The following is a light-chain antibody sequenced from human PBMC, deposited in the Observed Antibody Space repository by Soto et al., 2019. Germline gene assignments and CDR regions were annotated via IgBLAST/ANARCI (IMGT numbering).Light chain of an antibody. CDR1: QNIDRW. V-gene: IGKV1-5*01. CDR2: HAS. Sequence: DNQMTQSPSTLPASVRDTVTITRRASQNIDRWVAWYQQKSGKAPKILIYHASSLEAGVPSRFSGSGSGTEFTLTISSVQPDDFASYYCQHYNSYGTFGQGTKV. J-gene: IGKJ1*01. CDR3: QHYNSYGT.